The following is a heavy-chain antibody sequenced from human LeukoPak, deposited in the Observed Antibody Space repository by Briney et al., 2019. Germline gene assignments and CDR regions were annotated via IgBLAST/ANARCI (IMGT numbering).Heavy chain of an antibody. V-gene: IGHV3-7*01. J-gene: IGHJ4*02. CDR2: IKQDGSEK. D-gene: IGHD3-3*01. CDR3: ARAVDFWSFYYTYYFDY. CDR1: GFTFSIYW. Sequence: GGSLRLSCAASGFTFSIYWMSWVRQAPGKGLEWVANIKQDGSEKYYVDSVKGRFTISRDNAKNSLYLQMNSLRAEDTAVYYCARAVDFWSFYYTYYFDYWGQGTLVTVSS.